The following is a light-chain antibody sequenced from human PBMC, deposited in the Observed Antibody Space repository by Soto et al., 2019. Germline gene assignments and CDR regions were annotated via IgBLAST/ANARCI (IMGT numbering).Light chain of an antibody. CDR1: EPITSSS. CDR3: QQYLRSPLP. J-gene: IGKJ4*01. CDR2: GAF. Sequence: EIVLTQSPGTLSLSPGDRATLSCRASEPITSSSLAWYQQKPGQAPGLLIYGAFTRATGIPDRFRGGGSGTDFTLTIARLEPEDAAVYVCQQYLRSPLPFGGGTRVE. V-gene: IGKV3-20*01.